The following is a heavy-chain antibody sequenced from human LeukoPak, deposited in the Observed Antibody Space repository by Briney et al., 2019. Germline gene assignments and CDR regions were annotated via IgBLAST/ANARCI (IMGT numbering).Heavy chain of an antibody. CDR3: ATRVSTSRSFDY. CDR1: GYTFTSYA. J-gene: IGHJ4*02. CDR2: IIPIFGTA. V-gene: IGHV1-69*13. Sequence: GASVKVSCKASGYTFTSYAISWVRQAPGQGLEWMGGIIPIFGTANYAQKFQGRVTITADESTSTAYMELSSLRSEDTAVYYCATRVSTSRSFDYWGQGTLVTVSS.